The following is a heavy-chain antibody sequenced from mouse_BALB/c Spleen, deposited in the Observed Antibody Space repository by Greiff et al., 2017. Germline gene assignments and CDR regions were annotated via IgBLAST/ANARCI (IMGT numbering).Heavy chain of an antibody. CDR3: ARSDYDKAWFAY. CDR2: IYPGDGDT. J-gene: IGHJ3*01. Sequence: VQLQESGAELVRPGSSVKISCKASGYAFSSYWMNWVKQRPGQGLEWIGQIYPGDGDTNYNGKFKGKATLTADKSSSTAYMQLSSLTSEDSAVYFCARSDYDKAWFAYWGQGTLVTVSA. D-gene: IGHD2-4*01. CDR1: GYAFSSYW. V-gene: IGHV1-80*01.